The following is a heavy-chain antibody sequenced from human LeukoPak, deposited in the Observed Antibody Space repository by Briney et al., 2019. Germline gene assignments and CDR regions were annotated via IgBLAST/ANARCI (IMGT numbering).Heavy chain of an antibody. CDR1: GFTFSSYA. D-gene: IGHD7-27*01. V-gene: IGHV3-23*01. Sequence: PGGSLRLSCAASGFTFSSYAMSWVRPAPGKGLEWVSAISGSGGSTYYADSVKGRFTISRDNSKNTLYLQMNSLRAEDTAVYYCATATELGSIRTLDYWGQGTLVTVSS. J-gene: IGHJ4*02. CDR2: ISGSGGST. CDR3: ATATELGSIRTLDY.